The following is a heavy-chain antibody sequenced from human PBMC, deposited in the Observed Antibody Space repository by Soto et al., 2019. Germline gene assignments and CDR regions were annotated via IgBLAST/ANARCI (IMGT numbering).Heavy chain of an antibody. CDR2: IYYSGST. CDR1: GGSISSYY. J-gene: IGHJ6*02. D-gene: IGHD6-13*01. CDR3: TGDGARTTAGYYYYDMDV. Sequence: SETLSLTCTVSGGSISSYYWSWIRQPPGKRLEWIGYIYYSGSTNYNPSLKSRVTISVDTSKNQFSLKLSSVTAADTAVYYCTGDGARTTAGYYYYDMDVWGQGTTVTVSS. V-gene: IGHV4-59*01.